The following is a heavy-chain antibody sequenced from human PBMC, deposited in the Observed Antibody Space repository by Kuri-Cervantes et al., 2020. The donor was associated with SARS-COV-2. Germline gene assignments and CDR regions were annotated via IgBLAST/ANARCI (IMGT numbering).Heavy chain of an antibody. CDR1: GVNLSSYA. J-gene: IGHJ4*02. CDR3: ARDFNPLDY. CDR2: IIPIYGTT. V-gene: IGHV1-69*13. Sequence: SVKVSCKASGVNLSSYAIAWVRQAPGQGLEWMGRIIPIYGTTNYAQKVQGRVTITADESTNTAYMEMSSLRAEDPAVYYCARDFNPLDYWGQGTLVTVSS.